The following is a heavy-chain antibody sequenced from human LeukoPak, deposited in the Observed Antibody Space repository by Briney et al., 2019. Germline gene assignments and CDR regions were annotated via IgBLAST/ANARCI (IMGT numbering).Heavy chain of an antibody. CDR2: IRYSGRT. J-gene: IGHJ4*02. CDR1: DDSISRDF. CDR3: ARLPDVSGWPFDY. Sequence: SETLSLTCTASDDSISRDFWTWIRQPPGKGLEWIGYIRYSGRTEYNPSIKSRVTISIQPSKHQFSLKLTSVTAADTAIYYCARLPDVSGWPFDYWGQGILVTVSS. V-gene: IGHV4-59*01. D-gene: IGHD6-19*01.